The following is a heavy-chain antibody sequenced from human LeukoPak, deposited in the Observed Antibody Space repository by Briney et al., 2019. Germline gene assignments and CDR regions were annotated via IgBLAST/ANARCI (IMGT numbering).Heavy chain of an antibody. J-gene: IGHJ5*02. CDR2: ISDSGYTK. V-gene: IGHV3-48*02. Sequence: TGGSLRLSCAASGFTLSPYAMNWVRQAPGKGLEWIAFISDSGYTKYNADSVKGRFTISRDNAKNSVFLQMNSLRDEDTAVYYCARKELEGSWFDPWGQGTLVTVTS. CDR1: GFTLSPYA. D-gene: IGHD3-3*01. CDR3: ARKELEGSWFDP.